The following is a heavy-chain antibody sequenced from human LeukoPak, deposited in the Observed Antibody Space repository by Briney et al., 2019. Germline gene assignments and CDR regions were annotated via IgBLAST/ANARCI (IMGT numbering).Heavy chain of an antibody. V-gene: IGHV3-7*03. D-gene: IGHD6-19*01. CDR2: IKQDGSKK. CDR1: GFTFSSYC. CDR3: VRRLYSSG. Sequence: PGGSLRLSCAASGFTFSSYCMAWFRKAPGKGRGWVANIKQDGSKKYYVDSVKGRFTISRDNAKNSLYLQMNSLRAEDTAVYYCVRRLYSSGWGQGTLVTVSS. J-gene: IGHJ4*02.